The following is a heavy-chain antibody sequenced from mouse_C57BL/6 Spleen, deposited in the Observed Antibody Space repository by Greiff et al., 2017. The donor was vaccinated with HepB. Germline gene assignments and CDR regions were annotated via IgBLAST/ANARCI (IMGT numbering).Heavy chain of an antibody. CDR3: ARCGNYAYWYFDV. CDR2: ISYDGSN. Sequence: LMESGPGLVKPSQSLSLTCSVTGYSITSGYYWNWIRQFPGNKLEWMGYISYDGSNNYNPSLKNRISITRDTSKNQFFLKLNSVTTEDTATYYCARCGNYAYWYFDVWGTGTTVTVSS. V-gene: IGHV3-6*01. D-gene: IGHD2-1*01. CDR1: GYSITSGYY. J-gene: IGHJ1*03.